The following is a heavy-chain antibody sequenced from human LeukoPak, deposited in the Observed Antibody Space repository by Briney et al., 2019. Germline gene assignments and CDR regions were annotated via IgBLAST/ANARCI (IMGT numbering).Heavy chain of an antibody. V-gene: IGHV4-59*08. D-gene: IGHD3-22*01. CDR1: GGSISSYY. CDR2: IYYSGST. CDR3: ARHGTHYYDSSGPI. J-gene: IGHJ3*02. Sequence: SETLSLTCTVSGGSISSYYWSWIRQPPGKGLEWIGCIYYSGSTNYNPSLKSRVTISVDTSKNQFSLKLSSVTAADTAVYYCARHGTHYYDSSGPIWGQGTMVTVSS.